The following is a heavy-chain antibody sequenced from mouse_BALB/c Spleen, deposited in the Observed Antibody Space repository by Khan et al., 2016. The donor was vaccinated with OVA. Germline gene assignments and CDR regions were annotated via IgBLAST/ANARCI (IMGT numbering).Heavy chain of an antibody. CDR3: ARFHDGYYYNVDY. CDR2: IWAGGST. Sequence: QVQLKESGPGLVAPSQSLSITCTVSGFALTSYGVHWVRQPPGKGLEWLGVIWAGGSTNYNSALMSRLTISNDNSKSQVFLKMNSLQTDDTAMYYCARFHDGYYYNVDYWGQGTSVTVAS. CDR1: GFALTSYG. J-gene: IGHJ4*01. V-gene: IGHV2-9*02. D-gene: IGHD2-3*01.